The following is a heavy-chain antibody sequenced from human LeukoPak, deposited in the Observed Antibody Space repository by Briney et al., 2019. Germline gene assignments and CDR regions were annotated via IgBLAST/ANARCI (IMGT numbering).Heavy chain of an antibody. J-gene: IGHJ4*02. D-gene: IGHD3-10*01. CDR3: ARLNYGSGSYLDY. Sequence: PGGSLRLSCAASGFTSSNCAMHWVRQAPGKGLEWVAFIRYDGNNKNYADSVKGRFTISRDNSKDTLYLQMNSLRAEDTAVYYCARLNYGSGSYLDYWGQGTLVTVSS. V-gene: IGHV3-30*02. CDR2: IRYDGNNK. CDR1: GFTSSNCA.